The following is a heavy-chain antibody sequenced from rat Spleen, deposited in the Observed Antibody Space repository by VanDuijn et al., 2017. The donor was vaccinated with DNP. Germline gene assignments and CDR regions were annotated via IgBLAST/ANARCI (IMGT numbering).Heavy chain of an antibody. J-gene: IGHJ2*01. CDR3: ARWTRYFDY. D-gene: IGHD1-7*01. Sequence: EVQLQESGSGLVKPSQSLSLACSVTGYSITSNYWGWIRKFPGNKLEYIEHISYSGSTNYNPSLSSRLSITRDTSKNHFFLHLNSVTTEDTATYYCARWTRYFDYWGQGVMVTVSS. CDR1: GYSITSNY. V-gene: IGHV3-1*01. CDR2: ISYSGST.